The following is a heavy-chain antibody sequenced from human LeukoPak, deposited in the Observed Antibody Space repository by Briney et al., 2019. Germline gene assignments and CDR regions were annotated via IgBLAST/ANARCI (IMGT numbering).Heavy chain of an antibody. CDR2: IYYSGST. CDR1: GGSISSGGYY. D-gene: IGHD2-2*01. CDR3: ARLGPISIDY. Sequence: PSETLSLTCTVSGGSISSGGYYWSWIRQHPGKGLEWIGYIYYSGSTYYNPSLKSRVTISVDTSKNQFSLKLSSVTAADTAVYYCARLGPISIDYWGQGTLVTVSS. V-gene: IGHV4-31*03. J-gene: IGHJ4*02.